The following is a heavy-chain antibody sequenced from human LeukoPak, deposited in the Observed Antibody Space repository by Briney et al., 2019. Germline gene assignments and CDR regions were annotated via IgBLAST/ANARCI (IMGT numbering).Heavy chain of an antibody. J-gene: IGHJ4*02. CDR3: AAGATSCPDY. Sequence: GSLRLSCAASGFTFSSYGMHWVRQAPGKGLEWVAFIRYDGSNKYYADSVKGRFTISRDNSKNTLYLQMNSLRAEDTAVYYCAAGATSCPDYWGQGTLVTVSS. CDR1: GFTFSSYG. D-gene: IGHD2-2*01. V-gene: IGHV3-30*02. CDR2: IRYDGSNK.